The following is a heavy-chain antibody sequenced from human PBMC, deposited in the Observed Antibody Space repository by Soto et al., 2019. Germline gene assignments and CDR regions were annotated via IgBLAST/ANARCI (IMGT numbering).Heavy chain of an antibody. J-gene: IGHJ6*02. Sequence: EVQLVESGGDLVQPGGSLRLSCAASGFAVSSNYMTWVRQAPGTGLEWVSVIHSGGDTHYADSVRGRSTISRDNSKNTVYLQVNRLRAEDTAVYYCARSRTGTTYGGMDVWGRGTTVTVSS. D-gene: IGHD1-7*01. CDR2: IHSGGDT. CDR3: ARSRTGTTYGGMDV. V-gene: IGHV3-66*01. CDR1: GFAVSSNY.